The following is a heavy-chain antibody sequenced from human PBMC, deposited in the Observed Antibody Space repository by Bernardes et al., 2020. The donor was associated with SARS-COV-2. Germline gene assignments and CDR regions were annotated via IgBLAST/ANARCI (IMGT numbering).Heavy chain of an antibody. CDR2: IGTGAST. CDR3: ARPGRQQLVGRYFDY. Sequence: GGSLRLSCAASGFTFGTSAMAWVRQAPGKGLEWVSAIGTGASTYYADSVKGRFTISRDNSKNTLYLQMNSLKPDDTAVYYCARPGRQQLVGRYFDYWGQGTLLTASS. V-gene: IGHV3-23*01. J-gene: IGHJ4*02. CDR1: GFTFGTSA. D-gene: IGHD6-13*01.